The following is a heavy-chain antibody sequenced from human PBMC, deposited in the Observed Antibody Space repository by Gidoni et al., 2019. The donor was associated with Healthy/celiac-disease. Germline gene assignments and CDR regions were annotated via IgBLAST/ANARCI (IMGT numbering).Heavy chain of an antibody. V-gene: IGHV5-51*01. CDR1: GFSFTSYW. CDR3: ARRGRIAAAGTDY. Sequence: VQLVQSGAELKKPGESLKISCKGSGFSFTSYWSGWVRQLPGKGLAWMGFIYPGDSDTRYSPSFQGQVTISADKSISTAYLQWSSLKASDTAMYYCARRGRIAAAGTDYWGQGTLVTVSS. J-gene: IGHJ4*02. CDR2: IYPGDSDT. D-gene: IGHD6-13*01.